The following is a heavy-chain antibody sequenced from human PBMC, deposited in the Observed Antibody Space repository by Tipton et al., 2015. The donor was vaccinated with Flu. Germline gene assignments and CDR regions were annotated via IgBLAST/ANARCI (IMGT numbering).Heavy chain of an antibody. Sequence: LRLSCTVSGDSVSSGNYYWSWIRKAPGKGLEWIGYTYYSGSTHYNPSLKSRVTISVDTSRNQFSLKLSSVTAADTAVYYCARHGREFFYGSGTDYWGQGTLVTVSS. CDR2: TYYSGST. J-gene: IGHJ4*02. CDR3: ARHGREFFYGSGTDY. CDR1: GDSVSSGNYY. V-gene: IGHV4-61*01. D-gene: IGHD3-10*01.